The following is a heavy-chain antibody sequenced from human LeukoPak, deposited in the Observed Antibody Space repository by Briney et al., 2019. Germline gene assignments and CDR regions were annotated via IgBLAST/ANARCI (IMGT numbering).Heavy chain of an antibody. Sequence: GGSLRLSCAASGFTFSSYSMNWVRQAPGNGLELVSSISSSSSYIYYADSVKGRFTISRDNAKNSLYLQMNSLRAEDTAVYYCARGKGGGDYWGQGTLVTVSS. CDR1: GFTFSSYS. J-gene: IGHJ4*02. D-gene: IGHD3-16*01. V-gene: IGHV3-21*01. CDR2: ISSSSSYI. CDR3: ARGKGGGDY.